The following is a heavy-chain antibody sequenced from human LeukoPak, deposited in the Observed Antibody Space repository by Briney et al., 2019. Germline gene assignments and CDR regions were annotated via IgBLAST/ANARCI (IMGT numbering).Heavy chain of an antibody. V-gene: IGHV1-2*02. CDR2: INPNRGGT. Sequence: GASVKVSCKASVYTFTGYYMHWVRQAPGQRLEWMGWINPNRGGTNYAQKFQGRVTMTRDTSISTDYMELSRLTSDDTAVYYCASMGYYDLTNFIWGQGTMVTVSS. J-gene: IGHJ3*02. D-gene: IGHD3-22*01. CDR3: ASMGYYDLTNFI. CDR1: VYTFTGYY.